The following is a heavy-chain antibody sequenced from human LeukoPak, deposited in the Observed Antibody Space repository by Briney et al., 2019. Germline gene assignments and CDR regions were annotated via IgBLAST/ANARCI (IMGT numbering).Heavy chain of an antibody. J-gene: IGHJ4*02. CDR2: IISSGSYI. D-gene: IGHD2-2*01. CDR1: GFTFSSDT. V-gene: IGHV3-21*03. Sequence: PGGSLRLSCAASGFTFSSDTMNWVRQPPGKGRDWVSSIISSGSYIYYADSVKGRFTISRDNAKNSLSLQMNSLRAEDTAVYYRARDFGGYCSSGNWYLGYLDYWGQGTLVTVSS. CDR3: ARDFGGYCSSGNWYLGYLDY.